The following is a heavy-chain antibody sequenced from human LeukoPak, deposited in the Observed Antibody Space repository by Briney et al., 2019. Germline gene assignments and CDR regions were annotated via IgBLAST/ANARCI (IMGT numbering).Heavy chain of an antibody. J-gene: IGHJ4*02. V-gene: IGHV3-23*01. CDR3: ARAAPTRTLIGSGADY. Sequence: GGSLRLSCAASGFTFSSYAMSWVRQVPGKGLEWVSGISGSGAYTYYADSVKGRFTISRDNAKNSLYLQMNSLRAEDTAVYYCARAAPTRTLIGSGADYWGQGTLVTVSS. D-gene: IGHD3-22*01. CDR2: ISGSGAYT. CDR1: GFTFSSYA.